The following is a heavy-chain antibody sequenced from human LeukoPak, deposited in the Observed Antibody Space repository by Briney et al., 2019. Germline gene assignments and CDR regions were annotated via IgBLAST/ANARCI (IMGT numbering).Heavy chain of an antibody. J-gene: IGHJ4*02. D-gene: IGHD2-8*01. Sequence: TGGSLRLSCAASGFTVSSFPMTWVRLAPGKGLEWVSTISGSGGSTYYAESVKGRFTISRDNSKNTLYLQMNSLRGEDTALYYCAKDLAGCSDSWGQGTLVTVSS. V-gene: IGHV3-23*01. CDR1: GFTVSSFP. CDR3: AKDLAGCSDS. CDR2: ISGSGGST.